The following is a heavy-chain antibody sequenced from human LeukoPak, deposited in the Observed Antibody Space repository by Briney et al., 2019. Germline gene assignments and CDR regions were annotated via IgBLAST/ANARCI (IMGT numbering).Heavy chain of an antibody. CDR3: ARVAANDHSFDY. CDR2: INHSGST. CDR1: GGSFSGYY. Sequence: SETLSLTCAVYGGSFSGYYWSWIRQPPGKGLGWIGEINHSGSTNYNPSLKSRVTISVDTSKNQFSLKLSSVTAADTAVYYCARVAANDHSFDYWGQGTLVTVSS. J-gene: IGHJ4*02. V-gene: IGHV4-34*01.